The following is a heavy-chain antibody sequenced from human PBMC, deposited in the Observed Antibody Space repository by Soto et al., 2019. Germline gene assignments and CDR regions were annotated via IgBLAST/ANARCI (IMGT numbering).Heavy chain of an antibody. CDR3: VRQGIGNLHGLVDV. Sequence: QVHLQQSGPGLVKPSETLSLTCTVSSGPSSSHNWGWIRQSPGRGLEWIGYVYNTGGTSYNPSLKRRGTISADTSATHISLTLSSVTAADTAIYYCVRQGIGNLHGLVDVWGQGTTVSVSS. V-gene: IGHV4-59*08. D-gene: IGHD1-1*01. J-gene: IGHJ6*02. CDR1: SGPSSSHN. CDR2: VYNTGGT.